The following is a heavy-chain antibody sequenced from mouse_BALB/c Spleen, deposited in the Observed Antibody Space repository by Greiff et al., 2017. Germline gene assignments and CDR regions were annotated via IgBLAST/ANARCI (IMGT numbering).Heavy chain of an antibody. D-gene: IGHD1-3*01. CDR1: GFTITDYY. CDR2: INHENGDT. J-gene: IGHJ3*01. CDR3: NSGSDDGFAY. V-gene: IGHV14-4*02. Sequence: EVQLQQSGADLVRPGDSVKLSCTASGFTITDYYMRWVKQRPEGGLEGIGWINHENGDTEYDPKFQGRATMTADTSSNIAFRQLSSLTTEDTSFYYCNSGSDDGFAYWGQGTLVTVSA.